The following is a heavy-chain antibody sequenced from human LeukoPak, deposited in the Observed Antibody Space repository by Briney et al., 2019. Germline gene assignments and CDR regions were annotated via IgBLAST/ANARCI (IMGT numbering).Heavy chain of an antibody. V-gene: IGHV3-30*02. D-gene: IGHD2-21*01. CDR3: AKDSVVRELDAFDI. J-gene: IGHJ3*02. CDR1: GFTFSIYG. Sequence: GGSLRLSCAASGFTFSIYGMHWVRQAPGKGLEWVAVIWSDGGNEDYGDSVKGRFTISRDNSKNTLYLQMNSLRTEDTALYYCAKDSVVRELDAFDIWGQGTMVTVSS. CDR2: IWSDGGNE.